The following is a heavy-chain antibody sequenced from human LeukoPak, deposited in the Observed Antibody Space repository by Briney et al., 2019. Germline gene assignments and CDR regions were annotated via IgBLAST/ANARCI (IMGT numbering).Heavy chain of an antibody. CDR3: VEDRYYYYGMDV. CDR2: INPNSGGT. V-gene: IGHV1-2*02. Sequence: EASVKVSCTASGYTFTGYYMHWVRQAPGQGLEWMGWINPNSGGTNYAQKLQGRVTMTRDTSISTAYMELSRLRSDDTAVYYCVEDRYYYYGMDVWGQGTTVTVSS. J-gene: IGHJ6*02. CDR1: GYTFTGYY.